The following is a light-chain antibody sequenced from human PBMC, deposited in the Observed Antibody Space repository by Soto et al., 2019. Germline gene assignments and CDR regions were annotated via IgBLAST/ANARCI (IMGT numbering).Light chain of an antibody. Sequence: EIGLTQSPGTLSLSPGERATLSCRDSQSISSHYLAWYQQKPGQAPRLLIYGASSMAPGLPDRVTGSGFGTAFSRTISRLEPEEFALYYGAHYCGSRYAVGQGTKLEIK. J-gene: IGKJ2*01. CDR3: AHYCGSRYA. CDR1: QSISSHY. V-gene: IGKV3-20*01. CDR2: GAS.